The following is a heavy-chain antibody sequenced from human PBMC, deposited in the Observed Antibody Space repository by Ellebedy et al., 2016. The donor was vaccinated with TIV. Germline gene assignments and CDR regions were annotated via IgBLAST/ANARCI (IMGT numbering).Heavy chain of an antibody. D-gene: IGHD1-26*01. Sequence: ASVKVSCXASGYTFTSYYMHWVRQAPGQGLEWMGIINPSGGSTSYAQKFQVRVTMTRDTSTSTVYMELSSLRSEDTAVYYCARDNPRSGGGATDLDYWGQGTLVTVSS. V-gene: IGHV1-46*01. CDR1: GYTFTSYY. CDR2: INPSGGST. J-gene: IGHJ4*02. CDR3: ARDNPRSGGGATDLDY.